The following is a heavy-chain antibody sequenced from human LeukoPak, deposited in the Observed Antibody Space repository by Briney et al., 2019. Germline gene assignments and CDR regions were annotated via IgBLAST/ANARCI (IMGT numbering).Heavy chain of an antibody. CDR2: IYYSGST. CDR1: GDSISSRGYY. V-gene: IGHV4-39*01. J-gene: IGHJ4*02. D-gene: IGHD4-17*01. Sequence: PSETLSLTCTVSGDSISSRGYYWGWIRQPPGKGLEWIGTIYYSGSTDYNPSLKSRVTISVDTSKNQFSLKLSSVTAADTAVYYCARGGTVTTFDYWGQGTLVTVSS. CDR3: ARGGTVTTFDY.